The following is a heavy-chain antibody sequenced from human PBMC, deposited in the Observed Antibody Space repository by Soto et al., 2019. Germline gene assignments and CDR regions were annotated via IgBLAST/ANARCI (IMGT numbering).Heavy chain of an antibody. CDR3: HGYGY. Sequence: DVQVVESGGGLIQPGGSLRLSCEVSGFSDTANYMSWVRQAPEKGLEWVSVIYSGGSTYYVDSVKGRFSISRDISKNTLYLQMNSLRAEDTAVYYCHGYGYWGQGTLVTVSS. CDR1: GFSDTANY. V-gene: IGHV3-53*01. D-gene: IGHD5-12*01. J-gene: IGHJ4*02. CDR2: IYSGGST.